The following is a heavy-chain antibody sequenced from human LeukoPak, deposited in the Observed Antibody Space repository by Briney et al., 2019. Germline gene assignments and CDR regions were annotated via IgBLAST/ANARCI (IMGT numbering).Heavy chain of an antibody. CDR3: AREAGNYYYYYMDV. CDR2: ISGSGGST. Sequence: GGSLRLSCAASGFTFSSCAMSWVRQAPGKGLEWVSAISGSGGSTYYADSVKGRFTISRDNSKNTLYLQMNSLRAEDTAVYYCAREAGNYYYYYMDVWGKGTTVTISS. V-gene: IGHV3-23*01. CDR1: GFTFSSCA. J-gene: IGHJ6*03. D-gene: IGHD3-10*01.